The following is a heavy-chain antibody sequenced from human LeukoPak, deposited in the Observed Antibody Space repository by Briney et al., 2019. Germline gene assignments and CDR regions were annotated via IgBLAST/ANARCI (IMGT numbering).Heavy chain of an antibody. Sequence: GGSLRLSCAASGFTFSSYGVSWVRQAPGKGLEWVSSISGSGAVTNYADSVKGRFTISRANSKNTLYLQMNSLRVEDTAVFYCAKDHRASWGIVVVITPFDYWGQGTLVTVSS. J-gene: IGHJ4*02. V-gene: IGHV3-23*01. CDR1: GFTFSSYG. D-gene: IGHD3-22*01. CDR2: ISGSGAVT. CDR3: AKDHRASWGIVVVITPFDY.